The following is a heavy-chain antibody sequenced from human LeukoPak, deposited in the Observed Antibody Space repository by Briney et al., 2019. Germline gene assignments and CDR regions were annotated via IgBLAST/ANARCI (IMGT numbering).Heavy chain of an antibody. CDR3: ARPYYYDSRIDP. CDR1: GGSISSGDYY. J-gene: IGHJ5*02. V-gene: IGHV4-30-4*01. Sequence: SQTLSLTCTVSGGSISSGDYYWSWIRQPPGKGLEWIAYMYYSGSTYYNPSLKSRVTMSADTSKNQLSLKLSFVTAADTAVYYCARPYYYDSRIDPWGQGILVTVSS. CDR2: MYYSGST. D-gene: IGHD3-22*01.